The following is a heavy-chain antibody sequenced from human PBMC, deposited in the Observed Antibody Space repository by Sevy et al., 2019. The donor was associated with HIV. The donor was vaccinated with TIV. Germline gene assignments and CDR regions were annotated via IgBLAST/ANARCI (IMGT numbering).Heavy chain of an antibody. CDR1: GYSFTAYW. CDR3: ARPTGLKGGIDFGTLDI. CDR2: IYPGDSET. J-gene: IGHJ3*02. Sequence: GESLKISCKGSGYSFTAYWIDWVRQVPGKGLEWIGTIYPGDSETRYSPSVQGQVTISADKSLTTAYLQWSSLKASDTAVYYCARPTGLKGGIDFGTLDICGQGTMVTVSS. V-gene: IGHV5-51*01. D-gene: IGHD4-17*01.